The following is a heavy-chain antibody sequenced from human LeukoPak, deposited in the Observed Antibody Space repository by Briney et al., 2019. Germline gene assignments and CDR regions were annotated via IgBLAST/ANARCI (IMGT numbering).Heavy chain of an antibody. J-gene: IGHJ4*02. D-gene: IGHD2-21*01. Sequence: MSSETLSLTCTVSGGSISSYYWSWIRQPPGKGLEWIGYISYSGSTNYNPSLKSRVTISVDTSKNQFSLKLRSVTAADTAVYYCARHGSDHSFDYWGQGTLVTVSS. CDR2: ISYSGST. V-gene: IGHV4-59*08. CDR1: GGSISSYY. CDR3: ARHGSDHSFDY.